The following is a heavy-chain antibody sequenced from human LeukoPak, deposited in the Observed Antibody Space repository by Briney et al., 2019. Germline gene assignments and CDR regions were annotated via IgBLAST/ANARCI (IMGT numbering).Heavy chain of an antibody. J-gene: IGHJ4*02. Sequence: SETLSLTCTVSGGSISSYYWSWVRQFPGKGLEWIGYISDSGSTNYSPSLESRVTISVDTSKNKFFLILSSVSAADTAVYYCARRGGTVVGDTGYHYWYFDNWGQGTLVTVSS. V-gene: IGHV4-59*08. D-gene: IGHD5-12*01. CDR3: ARRGGTVVGDTGYHYWYFDN. CDR2: ISDSGST. CDR1: GGSISSYY.